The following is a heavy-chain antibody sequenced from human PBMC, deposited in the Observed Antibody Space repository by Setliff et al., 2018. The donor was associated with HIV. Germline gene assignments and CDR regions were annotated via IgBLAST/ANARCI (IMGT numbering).Heavy chain of an antibody. J-gene: IGHJ4*02. Sequence: GGSLRLSCAVSEVIVSNNYVSWVRQAPGKGLEWVSVIYSGGSTDHADSVKGRFTISRDNSKNTVYLQMTSLRAEDTAVYYCAKTYYYDSSGYYYFDSWGQGTLVTVSS. CDR1: EVIVSNNY. V-gene: IGHV3-53*01. CDR3: AKTYYYDSSGYYYFDS. D-gene: IGHD3-22*01. CDR2: IYSGGST.